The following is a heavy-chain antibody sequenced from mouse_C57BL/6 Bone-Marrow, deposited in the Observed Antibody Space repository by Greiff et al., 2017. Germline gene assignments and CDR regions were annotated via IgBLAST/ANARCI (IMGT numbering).Heavy chain of an antibody. D-gene: IGHD3-3*01. V-gene: IGHV1-64*01. Sequence: QVQLKQPGAELVKPGASVKLSCKASGYTFTSYWMHWVKQRPGQGLEWIGMIHPNSGSTNYNEKFKSKATLTVDKSSSTAYMQLSSLTSEDSAVYYCAREGWDEGRYFDVWGTGTTVTVSS. CDR2: IHPNSGST. CDR1: GYTFTSYW. J-gene: IGHJ1*03. CDR3: AREGWDEGRYFDV.